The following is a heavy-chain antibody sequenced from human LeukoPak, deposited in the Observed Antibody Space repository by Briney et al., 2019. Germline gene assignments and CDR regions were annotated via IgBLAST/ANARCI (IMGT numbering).Heavy chain of an antibody. D-gene: IGHD5-18*01. CDR3: ARDGRGDLTWIQLWSPFDY. CDR1: GFTVSSNY. V-gene: IGHV3-66*02. J-gene: IGHJ4*02. Sequence: PGGSLRLSCAASGFTVSSNYMSWVRQAPGKGLEGVSVIYSGGSTYDADSVKGRFTISRDKSKNTLYLQMNSLRAEDTAVYYCARDGRGDLTWIQLWSPFDYWGQGTLVTVSS. CDR2: IYSGGST.